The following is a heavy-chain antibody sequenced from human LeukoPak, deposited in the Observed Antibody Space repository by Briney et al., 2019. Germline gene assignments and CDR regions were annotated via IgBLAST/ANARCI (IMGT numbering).Heavy chain of an antibody. Sequence: PSETLSLTCTVSGGTISSYYWSWIRQPPGKGLEWIGYIYYSGSTNYNPSLKSRVTISVDTSKNQFSLKLSSVTAADTAVYYCARGDIVVVPAARPPYYYYYMDVWGKGTTVTVSS. J-gene: IGHJ6*03. CDR3: ARGDIVVVPAARPPYYYYYMDV. D-gene: IGHD2-2*01. CDR1: GGTISSYY. CDR2: IYYSGST. V-gene: IGHV4-59*01.